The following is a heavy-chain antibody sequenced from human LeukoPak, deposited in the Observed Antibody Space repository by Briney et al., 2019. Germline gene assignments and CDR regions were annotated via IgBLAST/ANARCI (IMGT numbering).Heavy chain of an antibody. Sequence: ASVKVSCKASGYTFTSNGISWVRQAPGRGLEWMGWISPYSGNTNFAQNLQGRVTMTTDTAARTAYMELRSLRSDDTAMYYCARVAGGYSYGYEDYWGQGTLVTVSS. J-gene: IGHJ4*02. CDR3: ARVAGGYSYGYEDY. D-gene: IGHD5-18*01. V-gene: IGHV1-18*01. CDR2: ISPYSGNT. CDR1: GYTFTSNG.